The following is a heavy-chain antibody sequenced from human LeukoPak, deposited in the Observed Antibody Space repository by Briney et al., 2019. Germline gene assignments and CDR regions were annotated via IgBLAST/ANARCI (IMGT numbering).Heavy chain of an antibody. J-gene: IGHJ3*01. Sequence: ASVKVSCKASGYTFTGYYIHWVRQAPGQGLEWMGWINPNSGGTNYAQKFQGRVTMTRDTSISTAYMELSRLRSDDTAVYYCARGGYTSGWYESSAFDVWGQGTMVTVSS. CDR2: INPNSGGT. D-gene: IGHD6-19*01. CDR1: GYTFTGYY. CDR3: ARGGYTSGWYESSAFDV. V-gene: IGHV1-2*02.